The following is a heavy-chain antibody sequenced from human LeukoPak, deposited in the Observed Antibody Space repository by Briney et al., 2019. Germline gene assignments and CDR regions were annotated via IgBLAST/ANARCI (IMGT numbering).Heavy chain of an antibody. Sequence: PGRSLRLSCAASGFTFSSYGMHWVRQAPGKGLEWVAVISYDGSNKYYADSVKGRFTISRDNSKNTLYLQMNSLRAKDTAVYYCAKVGITESFDYWGQGTLVTVSS. CDR1: GFTFSSYG. CDR3: AKVGITESFDY. D-gene: IGHD1-20*01. CDR2: ISYDGSNK. V-gene: IGHV3-30*18. J-gene: IGHJ4*02.